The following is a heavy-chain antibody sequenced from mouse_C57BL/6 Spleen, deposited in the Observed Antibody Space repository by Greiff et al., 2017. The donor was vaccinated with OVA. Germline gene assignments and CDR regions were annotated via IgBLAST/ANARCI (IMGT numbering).Heavy chain of an antibody. Sequence: QVQLKQSGPGLVAPSQSLSITCTVSGFSLTSYAISWVRQPPGKGLEWLGVIWTGGGTHYNSALKSRLSISKDNSKSQVFLKMNSLQTDDTARYYCARKEDDGYRHWGQGTSVTVSS. CDR1: GFSLTSYA. CDR2: IWTGGGT. CDR3: ARKEDDGYRH. D-gene: IGHD2-3*01. J-gene: IGHJ4*01. V-gene: IGHV2-9-1*01.